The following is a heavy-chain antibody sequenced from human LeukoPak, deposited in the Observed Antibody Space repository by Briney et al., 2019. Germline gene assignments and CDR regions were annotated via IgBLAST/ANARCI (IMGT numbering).Heavy chain of an antibody. D-gene: IGHD5-24*01. J-gene: IGHJ4*02. Sequence: PSETLSLTCAVYVESFSGYYWSWVRQSPGKGLKWIGDINHSGSTNYNPSLKSRVTISVDTSKNQFSLKLSSVTAADTAVYYCARDGYNLAYFDYWGQGTLVTVSS. V-gene: IGHV4-34*01. CDR1: VESFSGYY. CDR3: ARDGYNLAYFDY. CDR2: INHSGST.